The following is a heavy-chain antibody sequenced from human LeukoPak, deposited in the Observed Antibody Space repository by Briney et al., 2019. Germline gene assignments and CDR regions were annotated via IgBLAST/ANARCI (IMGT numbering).Heavy chain of an antibody. Sequence: SQTLSLTCAVSGGSISSGEYYWSWIRQPPGKGLEWIGYTYYSVSTYYNPSLKSRLTISVDTSNSQFSLRLTSVTAADTAVYYCARDKVGATNWLDPWGQGTLVTVSS. CDR3: ARDKVGATNWLDP. CDR2: TYYSVST. J-gene: IGHJ5*02. V-gene: IGHV4-30-4*01. CDR1: GGSISSGEYY. D-gene: IGHD1-26*01.